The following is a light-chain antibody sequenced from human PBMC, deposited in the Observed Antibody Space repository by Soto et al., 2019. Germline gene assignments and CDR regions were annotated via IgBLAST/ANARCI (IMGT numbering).Light chain of an antibody. Sequence: IQMTQSPSSLSASVGDRVTITCRASQTIPRSLNWYQQKPGKAPNLLIYTASILQTGAPSRFSGSGSETDFTRTISSLQPEDSGTYCCQQSHHFPYTFGKGTDLEIK. CDR2: TAS. V-gene: IGKV1-39*01. CDR1: QTIPRS. CDR3: QQSHHFPYT. J-gene: IGKJ2*01.